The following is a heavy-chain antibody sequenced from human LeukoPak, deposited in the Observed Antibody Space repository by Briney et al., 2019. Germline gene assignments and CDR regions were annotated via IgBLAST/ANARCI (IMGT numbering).Heavy chain of an antibody. V-gene: IGHV4-34*12. J-gene: IGHJ4*02. CDR2: VFDGKTT. CDR1: GESLYYYY. D-gene: IGHD5-24*01. CDR3: ASGAWATRLHS. Sequence: PPDTLSLTCAVYGESLYYYYWSWIRQSPEKGMEWIGEVFDGKTTNYNPSLKSRVTILAVTSSNQFSLNLKSVTAADTAVYYCASGAWATRLHSWAQGTLVIVSS.